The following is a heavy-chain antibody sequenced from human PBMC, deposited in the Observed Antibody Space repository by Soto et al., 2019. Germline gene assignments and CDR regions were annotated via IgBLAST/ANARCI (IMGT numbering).Heavy chain of an antibody. D-gene: IGHD5-18*01. V-gene: IGHV4-31*03. CDR2: IYYSGST. CDR1: GASITSGGYY. Sequence: SETLSLTCTVPGASITSGGYYWSWIRQHPGKGLEWIGYIYYSGSTYYNPSLQSRVTISVDTSKNQFSLKLSSVTAADTAVYYCTRSIHHWGQGTLVTVSS. CDR3: TRSIHH. J-gene: IGHJ4*02.